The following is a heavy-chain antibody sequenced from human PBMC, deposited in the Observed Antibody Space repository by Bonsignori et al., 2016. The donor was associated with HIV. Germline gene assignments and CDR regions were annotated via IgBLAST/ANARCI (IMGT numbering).Heavy chain of an antibody. Sequence: GGSLRLSCAASGFTFSSYWMHWVRQAPGKGLVWVSRINSDGSSTSYADSVKGRFTISRDNAKNTLYLQMNSLRAEDTAVYYCASLEYSSSWYGTYFYYYMDVWGKGTTVTVSS. D-gene: IGHD6-13*01. CDR3: ASLEYSSSWYGTYFYYYMDV. J-gene: IGHJ6*03. CDR1: GFTFSSYW. CDR2: INSDGSST. V-gene: IGHV3-74*01.